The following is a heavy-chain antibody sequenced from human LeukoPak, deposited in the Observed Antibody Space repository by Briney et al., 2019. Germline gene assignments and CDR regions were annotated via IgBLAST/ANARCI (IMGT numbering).Heavy chain of an antibody. CDR3: ANQGIAPGVLDI. J-gene: IGHJ3*02. D-gene: IGHD6-13*01. CDR2: ISWNSGTI. CDR1: GFTFDDYA. V-gene: IGHV3-9*01. Sequence: GGSLRLSCAASGFTFDDYAMHWVRQAPGKGLEWVSGISWNSGTIGYADSVKGRFTISRDNAKNSLYLQMNSLRVEDTALYYCANQGIAPGVLDIWGQGTGVIVSS.